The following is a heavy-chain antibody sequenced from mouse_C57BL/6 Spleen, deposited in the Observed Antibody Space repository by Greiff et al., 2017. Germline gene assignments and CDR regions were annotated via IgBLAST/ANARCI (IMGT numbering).Heavy chain of an antibody. V-gene: IGHV1-64*01. CDR3: ARDYGSPYYFDY. CDR1: GYTFTSYW. J-gene: IGHJ2*01. D-gene: IGHD1-1*01. Sequence: QVQLQQPGAELVKPGASVKLSCKASGYTFTSYWMHWVKQRPGQGLEWIGSIHPNSGSTNYNEKFKSKATLTVDKSSSTAYMQLSSLTSEDSAVYYGARDYGSPYYFDYWGQGTTLTVSS. CDR2: IHPNSGST.